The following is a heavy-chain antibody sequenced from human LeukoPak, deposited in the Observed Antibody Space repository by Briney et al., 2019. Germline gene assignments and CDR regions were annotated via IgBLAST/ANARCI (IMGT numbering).Heavy chain of an antibody. Sequence: GGSLRLSCTASGFTFSSYAMSWVRQAPGKGLEWVSAISGSGGSTYYADSVKGRFTISRDNSKNTLYLQMNSLRAEDTAVYYCAKEYDFWSGYYNDYWGQGTLVTVSS. CDR1: GFTFSSYA. D-gene: IGHD3-3*01. J-gene: IGHJ4*02. V-gene: IGHV3-23*01. CDR3: AKEYDFWSGYYNDY. CDR2: ISGSGGST.